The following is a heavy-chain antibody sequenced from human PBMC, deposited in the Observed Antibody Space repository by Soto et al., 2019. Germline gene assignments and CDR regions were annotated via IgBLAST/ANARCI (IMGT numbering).Heavy chain of an antibody. J-gene: IGHJ6*03. CDR2: INHSGST. CDR1: GGSFSGYY. Sequence: QVQLQQWGAGLLKPSETLSLTCAVYGGSFSGYYWSWIRQPPGKGLEWIGEINHSGSTNYNPSLQSLVPTSVDTSTLEFSLQLRSVTAADTGLYDCARIMQLERPAPALGRYYYYMDVWGKGTTVTVAS. V-gene: IGHV4-34*01. CDR3: ARIMQLERPAPALGRYYYYMDV. D-gene: IGHD1-1*01.